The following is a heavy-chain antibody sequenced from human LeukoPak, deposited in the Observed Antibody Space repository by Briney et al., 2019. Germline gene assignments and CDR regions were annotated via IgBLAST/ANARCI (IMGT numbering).Heavy chain of an antibody. Sequence: GGSLRLSCAASGFTFSSYGMHWVRQAPGKGLEWVAFIRYDGSNKYYADSVKGRFTISRDNSKNTLYLQMNSLRAEDTAVYYCAKDRGSYSWYYFDYWGQGTLVTVSS. V-gene: IGHV3-30*02. D-gene: IGHD1-26*01. J-gene: IGHJ4*02. CDR2: IRYDGSNK. CDR3: AKDRGSYSWYYFDY. CDR1: GFTFSSYG.